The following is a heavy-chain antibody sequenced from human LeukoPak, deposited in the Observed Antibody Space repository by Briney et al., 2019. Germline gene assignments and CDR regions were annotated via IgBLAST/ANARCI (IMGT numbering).Heavy chain of an antibody. J-gene: IGHJ4*02. Sequence: SETLSLTCAVYGGSFSGYYWSWIRQPPGKGLEWIGEINHSGSTNYNPSLKSRVTISVDTSKNQFSLKLSSVTAADTAVYYCARGSWIQSSPAIYYFDYWGQGTLVTVPS. CDR1: GGSFSGYY. CDR3: ARGSWIQSSPAIYYFDY. V-gene: IGHV4-34*01. D-gene: IGHD5-18*01. CDR2: INHSGST.